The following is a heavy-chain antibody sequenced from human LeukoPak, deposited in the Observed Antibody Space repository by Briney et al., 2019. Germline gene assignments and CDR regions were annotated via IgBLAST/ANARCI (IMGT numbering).Heavy chain of an antibody. J-gene: IGHJ6*02. CDR1: GFTFSSYA. CDR3: ARDQAAYDFWSEGGNYYYGMDV. D-gene: IGHD3-3*01. Sequence: PGGSLRLSYAASGFTFSSYAMHWVRQAPGKGLEWVAVISYDGSNKYYADSVKGRFTISRDNAKNSLYLQMNSLRAEDTAVYYCARDQAAYDFWSEGGNYYYGMDVWGQGTTVTVSS. CDR2: ISYDGSNK. V-gene: IGHV3-30-3*01.